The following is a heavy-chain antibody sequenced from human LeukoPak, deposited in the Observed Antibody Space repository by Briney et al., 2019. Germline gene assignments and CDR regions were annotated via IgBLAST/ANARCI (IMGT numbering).Heavy chain of an antibody. Sequence: PGGSLRLSCAASGFTFCSYAMSWVRQAPGKGLEWVSAISGSGGSTYYADSVKGRFTISRDNSKNTLYLQMNSLRAEDTAVYYCAKDEAARPGLGFDYWGQGTLVTVSS. V-gene: IGHV3-23*01. CDR1: GFTFCSYA. J-gene: IGHJ4*02. CDR2: ISGSGGST. D-gene: IGHD6-6*01. CDR3: AKDEAARPGLGFDY.